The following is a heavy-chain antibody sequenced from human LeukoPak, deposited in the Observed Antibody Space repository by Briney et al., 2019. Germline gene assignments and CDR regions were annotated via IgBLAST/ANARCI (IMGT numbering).Heavy chain of an antibody. V-gene: IGHV3-20*04. CDR2: INWNGGST. CDR1: GFTFDDYG. Sequence: GGSLRLSCAASGFTFDDYGMSWVRQAPGKGLEWVSGINWNGGSTGYADSVKGRFTISRDNSKNTLYLQMNSLRAEDTAVYYCAKYKGCSSTSCYFAADYWGQGTLVTVSS. D-gene: IGHD2-2*01. CDR3: AKYKGCSSTSCYFAADY. J-gene: IGHJ4*02.